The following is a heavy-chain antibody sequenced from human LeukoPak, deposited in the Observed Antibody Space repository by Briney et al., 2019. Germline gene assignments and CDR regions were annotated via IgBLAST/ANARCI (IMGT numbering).Heavy chain of an antibody. J-gene: IGHJ4*02. CDR3: ASRGEGSSWTFDY. CDR2: INPHRWGT. D-gene: IGHD6-13*01. V-gene: IGHV1-2*02. Sequence: ASVNVSCKASGYTFTGYYLHWVRQAPGQGLEGMGWINPHRWGTNYAQNFQGRVTMTRDTSVSTAYMELSSLRSDDKAVYYCASRGEGSSWTFDYWGQGTLVTVSS. CDR1: GYTFTGYY.